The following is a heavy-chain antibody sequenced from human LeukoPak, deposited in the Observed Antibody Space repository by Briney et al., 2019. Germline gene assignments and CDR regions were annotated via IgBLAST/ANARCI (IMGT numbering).Heavy chain of an antibody. D-gene: IGHD3-10*01. CDR1: ESSFDNFA. J-gene: IGHJ4*02. CDR3: AREWGFSSGNFYVPYFDS. V-gene: IGHV1-69*04. Sequence: SVKVSRTTSESSFDNFAFSWVRQAPGPGLEFMGRVIPILNRSNYAQKFKDRVTITADKSTATAYMELSSLRSDDTAVYYCAREWGFSSGNFYVPYFDSWGQGTLVTVSS. CDR2: VIPILNRS.